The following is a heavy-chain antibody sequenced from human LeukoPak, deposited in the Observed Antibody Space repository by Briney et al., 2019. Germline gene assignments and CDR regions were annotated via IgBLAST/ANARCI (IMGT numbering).Heavy chain of an antibody. D-gene: IGHD3-22*01. CDR1: GGSFSGYY. CDR2: INHSGST. CDR3: ASLFYYDSSGYYWDFDY. V-gene: IGHV4-34*01. J-gene: IGHJ4*02. Sequence: PSETLSLTCAVYGGSFSGYYWSWIRQPPGKGLEWIGEINHSGSTNYNPSLKSRVTISVDTSKNQFSLQLSSVSAAYTAVYYCASLFYYDSSGYYWDFDYWGQGTLVTVSS.